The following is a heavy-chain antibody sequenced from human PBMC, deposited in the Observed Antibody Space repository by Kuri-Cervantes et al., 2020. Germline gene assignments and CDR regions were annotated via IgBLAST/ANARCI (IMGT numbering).Heavy chain of an antibody. D-gene: IGHD6-13*01. CDR1: GFTFSSYA. CDR3: ARVPTIPGMSSYYGMDV. J-gene: IGHJ6*02. V-gene: IGHV3-23*01. Sequence: GGSLRLSCAASGFTFSSYAMSWVRQAPGKGLEWVSAISDSGGRTYFADSVKGRFTISRDNSKNTLYLQMNSLRAEDTAVYYCARVPTIPGMSSYYGMDVWGQGTTVTVSS. CDR2: ISDSGGRT.